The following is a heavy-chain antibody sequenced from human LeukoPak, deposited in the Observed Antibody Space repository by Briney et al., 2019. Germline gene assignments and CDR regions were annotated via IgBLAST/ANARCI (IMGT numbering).Heavy chain of an antibody. V-gene: IGHV1-69*01. CDR2: IIPIFGTA. Sequence: GSSVKVSCKASGGTFISYAISWVRQAPGQGLEWMGGIIPIFGTANYAQKFQGRVTITADESTSTAYMGLSSLRSEDTAVYYCARATAVAGEVYYYYGMDVWGQGTTVTVPS. CDR1: GGTFISYA. CDR3: ARATAVAGEVYYYYGMDV. J-gene: IGHJ6*02. D-gene: IGHD6-19*01.